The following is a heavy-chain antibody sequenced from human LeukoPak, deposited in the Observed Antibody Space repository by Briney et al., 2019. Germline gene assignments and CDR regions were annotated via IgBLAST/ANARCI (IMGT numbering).Heavy chain of an antibody. V-gene: IGHV1-18*01. D-gene: IGHD1-20*01. CDR2: ISAYNGNT. Sequence: ASVKVSCKASGYTFTSYGISWVRQAPGQGLEWMGWISAYNGNTNYAQKLQGRVTITADESTSTAYMELSSLRSEDTAVYYCAREEDNWNDVPDAFDIWGQGTMVTVSS. CDR3: AREEDNWNDVPDAFDI. CDR1: GYTFTSYG. J-gene: IGHJ3*02.